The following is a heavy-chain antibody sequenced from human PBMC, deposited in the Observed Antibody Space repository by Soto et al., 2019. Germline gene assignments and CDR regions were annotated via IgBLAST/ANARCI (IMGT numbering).Heavy chain of an antibody. CDR3: AKALTIFGVVDFDY. CDR2: ISYDGSNK. Sequence: SGGSLRLSCAASGFTFSSYGMHWVRQAPGKGLEWVAVISYDGSNKYYADSVKGRFTISRDNSKNTLYLQMNSLRAEDTAVYYCAKALTIFGVVDFDYWGQGTLVTVSS. CDR1: GFTFSSYG. V-gene: IGHV3-30*18. D-gene: IGHD3-3*01. J-gene: IGHJ4*02.